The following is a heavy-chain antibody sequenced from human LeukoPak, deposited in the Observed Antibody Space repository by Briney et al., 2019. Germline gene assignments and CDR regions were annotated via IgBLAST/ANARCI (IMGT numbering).Heavy chain of an antibody. CDR3: ARGDTYYYGSGRLHDY. CDR1: GFTFSSYG. CDR2: IWYDGSNK. D-gene: IGHD3-10*01. J-gene: IGHJ4*02. Sequence: PGGSLRLSCAASGFTFSSYGMHWVRQAPGKGLEWVAVIWYDGSNKYYADSVKGRFTISRDNSKNTLYLQMNSLRAEDTAVYYCARGDTYYYGSGRLHDYWGQGTLVTVSS. V-gene: IGHV3-33*01.